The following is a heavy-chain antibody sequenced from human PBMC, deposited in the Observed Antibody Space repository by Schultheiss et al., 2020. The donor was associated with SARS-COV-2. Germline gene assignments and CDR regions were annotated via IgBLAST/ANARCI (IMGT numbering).Heavy chain of an antibody. Sequence: SQTLSLTCTVSGGSINNGGYYWSWIRQPPGKGLEWIGYIYYSGSTNYNPSLKSRVTISVDTSKNQFSLKLSSVTAADTAVYYCARGRITMVQGVITGFDYWGQGTLVTVSS. D-gene: IGHD3-10*01. CDR2: IYYSGST. CDR1: GGSINNGGYY. J-gene: IGHJ4*02. CDR3: ARGRITMVQGVITGFDY. V-gene: IGHV4-61*08.